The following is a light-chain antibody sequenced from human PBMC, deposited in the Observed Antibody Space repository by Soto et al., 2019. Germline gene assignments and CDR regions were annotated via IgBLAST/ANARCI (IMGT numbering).Light chain of an antibody. V-gene: IGLV1-47*01. CDR3: AAWDDTLNGQV. CDR2: RNN. J-gene: IGLJ3*02. CDR1: RSNIGRNY. Sequence: QSVLTQPPSASGTPGQRVSISCSGSRSNIGRNYEYWYQQLPGTAPKLLIQRNNERPSGVPDRFSGSKSGTSVSLAISGLRSEDEATYYCAAWDDTLNGQVFGGGTKVTVL.